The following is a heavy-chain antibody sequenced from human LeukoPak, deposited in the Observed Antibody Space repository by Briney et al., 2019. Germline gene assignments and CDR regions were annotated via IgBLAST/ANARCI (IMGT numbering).Heavy chain of an antibody. CDR3: TRDQGYNYGSFYYYHGMDV. Sequence: GGSLRLSCAASGFTFSSYAMSWVRQAQGKGLEWVSSTSSASSYIYYADSVKGRFTISRDNAKDSLYLQMDSLRAEDTAVYYCTRDQGYNYGSFYYYHGMDVWGQGTTVTVSS. V-gene: IGHV3-21*01. D-gene: IGHD5-18*01. CDR2: TSSASSYI. J-gene: IGHJ6*02. CDR1: GFTFSSYA.